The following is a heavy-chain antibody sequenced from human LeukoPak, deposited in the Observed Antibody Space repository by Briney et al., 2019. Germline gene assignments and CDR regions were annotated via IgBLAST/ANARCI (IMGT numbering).Heavy chain of an antibody. CDR1: GFTFSSYA. CDR2: IRGSDHNT. J-gene: IGHJ4*02. D-gene: IGHD2-8*01. CDR3: AKGGVYGSIDY. Sequence: GGSLRLSCVASGFTFSSYAMSWVRQAPGQGLEWVSSIRGSDHNTHYADSVKGRFTISRDNSKNTLYLQMNSLRAEDTAVYYCAKGGVYGSIDYWGQGTLVTVSS. V-gene: IGHV3-23*01.